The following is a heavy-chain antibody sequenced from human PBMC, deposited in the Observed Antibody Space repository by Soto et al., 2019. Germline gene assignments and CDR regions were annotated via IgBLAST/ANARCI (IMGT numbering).Heavy chain of an antibody. CDR1: GYTYTSYY. V-gene: IGHV1-46*01. D-gene: IGHD1-26*01. Sequence: VKTYCKASGYTYTSYYMHWVRQAPGQGLEWMGIINPSGGSTSYAQKFQGRVTMTRDTSTSTVYMELSSLFSEATDVYCCARSGFEYWGQGTLVTVSS. CDR2: INPSGGST. J-gene: IGHJ4*02. CDR3: ARSGFEY.